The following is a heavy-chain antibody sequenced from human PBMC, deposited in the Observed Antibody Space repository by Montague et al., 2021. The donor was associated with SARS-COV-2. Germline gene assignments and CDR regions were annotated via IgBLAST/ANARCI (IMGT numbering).Heavy chain of an antibody. J-gene: IGHJ6*02. CDR3: AREQQLAPRGFGVDA. CDR2: ISYSWST. Sequence: SETLSLTCTVSGVPTSAHLWSWIRQPPGKGLERIGYISYSWSTKYSPSLTSRVTISLGSPRKHLSLKLRSVTAADTAVYYCAREQQLAPRGFGVDAWGQGTTVIVTS. D-gene: IGHD6-13*01. V-gene: IGHV4-59*11. CDR1: GVPTSAHL.